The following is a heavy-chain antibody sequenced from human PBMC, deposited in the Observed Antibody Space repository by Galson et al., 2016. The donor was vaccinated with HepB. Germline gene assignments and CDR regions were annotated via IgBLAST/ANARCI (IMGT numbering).Heavy chain of an antibody. CDR1: GGSISSVGYY. V-gene: IGHV4-39*01. Sequence: SETLSLTCTASGGSISSVGYYWGWIRQPPGKGLEWIGSIYFNGRAYSIPSLKSRVTISVDTSKNQFSLKLSSVTAADTAVYYCARHYGYNYGHVDYWGQGTLGTVSS. J-gene: IGHJ4*02. CDR3: ARHYGYNYGHVDY. CDR2: IYFNGRA. D-gene: IGHD5-24*01.